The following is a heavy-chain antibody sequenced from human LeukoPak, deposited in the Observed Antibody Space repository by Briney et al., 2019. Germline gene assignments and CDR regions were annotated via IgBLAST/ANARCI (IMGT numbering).Heavy chain of an antibody. Sequence: ASVKVSCKASGYTFTGYYMHWVRQAPGQGLEWMGWINPISGGTNYAQKFQGRVTMTRDTSISTAYMELSRLRSADTAVYYCAREARSSWVPDYSGRGTLVTVSS. J-gene: IGHJ4*02. D-gene: IGHD6-6*01. CDR3: AREARSSWVPDY. V-gene: IGHV1-2*02. CDR1: GYTFTGYY. CDR2: INPISGGT.